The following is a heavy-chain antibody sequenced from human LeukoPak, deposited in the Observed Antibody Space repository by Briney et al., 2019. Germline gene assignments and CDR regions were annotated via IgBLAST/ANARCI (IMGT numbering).Heavy chain of an antibody. CDR1: GFTFRRYW. CDR3: ARGGLRATFDI. Sequence: GGSLRLSCAASGFTFRRYWMSWVRQAPGKGLEWVANIKQAGSEKSYVDSVKGRFTISRDNAKNSLFLQMSSLRAEDTAVYFCARGGLRATFDIWGQGTMVTVSS. D-gene: IGHD5-12*01. V-gene: IGHV3-7*01. J-gene: IGHJ3*02. CDR2: IKQAGSEK.